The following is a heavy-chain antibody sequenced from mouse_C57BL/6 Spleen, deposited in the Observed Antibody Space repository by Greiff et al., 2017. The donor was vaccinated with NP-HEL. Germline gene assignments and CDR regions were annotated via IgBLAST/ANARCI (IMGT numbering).Heavy chain of an antibody. CDR1: GFTFSSYA. D-gene: IGHD1-1*01. CDR2: ISDGGSYT. CDR3: ARDSHYYGSSPCAY. Sequence: DVMLVESGGGLVKPGGSLKLSCAASGFTFSSYAMSWVRQTPEKRLEWVATISDGGSYTYYPDNVKGRFTISRDNAKNNLYLQMSHLKSEDTAMYYCARDSHYYGSSPCAYWGQGTLVTVSA. V-gene: IGHV5-4*01. J-gene: IGHJ3*01.